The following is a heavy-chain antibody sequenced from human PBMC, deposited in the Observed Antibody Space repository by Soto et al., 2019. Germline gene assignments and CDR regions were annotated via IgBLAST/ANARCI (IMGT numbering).Heavy chain of an antibody. Sequence: GGSLRLSCAASGFTFSSYGMHWVRQAPGKGLEWVAVIWYDGSNKYYADSVKGRFTISRDNSKNTLYLQMNSLRAEDTAVYYCARDLRYCSSTSCYRLPYYYGMDVWGQGTTVTVSS. D-gene: IGHD2-2*01. J-gene: IGHJ6*02. CDR2: IWYDGSNK. CDR1: GFTFSSYG. CDR3: ARDLRYCSSTSCYRLPYYYGMDV. V-gene: IGHV3-33*01.